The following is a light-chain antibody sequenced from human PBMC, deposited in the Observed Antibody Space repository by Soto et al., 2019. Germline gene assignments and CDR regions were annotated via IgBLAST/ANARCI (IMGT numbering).Light chain of an antibody. Sequence: QSALTQPASVSGSPGQSITISCTGTATDVGAYNYVSWYQQHAGRAPKLIIYAVTDRPSGVADRFSGSKSGDTASLTISGLQAEDEAHYYCSSFTSSTTLLFGGGTKLTVL. J-gene: IGLJ2*01. CDR3: SSFTSSTTLL. CDR2: AVT. V-gene: IGLV2-14*03. CDR1: ATDVGAYNY.